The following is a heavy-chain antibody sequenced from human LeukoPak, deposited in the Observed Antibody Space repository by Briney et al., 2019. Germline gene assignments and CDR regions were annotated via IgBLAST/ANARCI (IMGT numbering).Heavy chain of an antibody. CDR1: GDVVSSNSAT. CDR2: TYYRSKWYN. D-gene: IGHD3-16*01. Sequence: SQTLSLTCAISGDVVSSNSATWNWIRQSPSRCLECLARTYYRSKWYNDYAASVSGRITINPDTSKNQFSLQLTSVTPEDTAVYYCARGGVAVSGMDVWGQGTTVTVSS. V-gene: IGHV6-1*01. J-gene: IGHJ6*02. CDR3: ARGGVAVSGMDV.